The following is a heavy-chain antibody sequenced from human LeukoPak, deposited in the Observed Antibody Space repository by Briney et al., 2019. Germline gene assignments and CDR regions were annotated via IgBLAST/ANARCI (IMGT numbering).Heavy chain of an antibody. J-gene: IGHJ3*02. V-gene: IGHV3-15*01. CDR1: GFTFSNAW. D-gene: IGHD1-26*01. Sequence: GGSLRLSCAASGFTFSNAWMSWVRQAPGKGLEWVGRIKSKTDGGTTDYAAPVKGRFTISRDDSKNTLYLQMNSLKTEDTAVYYCARPGSSGIDMDAFDIWGQGTMVTVSS. CDR3: ARPGSSGIDMDAFDI. CDR2: IKSKTDGGTT.